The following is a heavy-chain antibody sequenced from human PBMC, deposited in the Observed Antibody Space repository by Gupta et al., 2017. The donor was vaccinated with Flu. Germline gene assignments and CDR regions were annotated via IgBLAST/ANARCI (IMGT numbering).Heavy chain of an antibody. J-gene: IGHJ2*01. CDR3: AADRGCTGDCYSSWYFDL. CDR1: GFTFTSSA. CDR2: IVLGSGNT. V-gene: IGHV1-58*02. D-gene: IGHD2-21*02. Sequence: QIQLVQSGPEVKKPGTSVKVSCKGSGFTFTSSAIQWVRQARGQRLEWIGWIVLGSGNTNYEQKFQERVTITRDMSTSTAYMELSSLRSEDTAVYYCAADRGCTGDCYSSWYFDLWGRGTLVTVSS.